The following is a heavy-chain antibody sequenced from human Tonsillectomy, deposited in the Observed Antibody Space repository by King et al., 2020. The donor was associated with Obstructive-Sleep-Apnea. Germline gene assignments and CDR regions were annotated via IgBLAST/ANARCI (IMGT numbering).Heavy chain of an antibody. J-gene: IGHJ4*02. CDR2: ISHSGTNT. Sequence: VQLMESGGGLVQPGGSLRLSCAASGFTFNSDAMNWVRQAPGEGLEWVSTISHSGTNTYYADSVKGRFTISRDNSKNTLYLQMNSLRVEDTAIYYCAKSNHFAYWGQGTLVTVSS. CDR3: AKSNHFAY. D-gene: IGHD2/OR15-2a*01. CDR1: GFTFNSDA. V-gene: IGHV3-23*01.